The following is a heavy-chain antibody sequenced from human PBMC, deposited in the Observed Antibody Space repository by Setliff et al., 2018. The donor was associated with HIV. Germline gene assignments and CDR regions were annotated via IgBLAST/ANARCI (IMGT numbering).Heavy chain of an antibody. CDR1: GFSFNSFW. CDR2: IKQDGSET. J-gene: IGHJ6*03. CDR3: VRDAVDYGSDFYSFYYYYMDV. D-gene: IGHD3-10*01. Sequence: GESLKISCAAPGFSFNSFWMTWVRQAPGKGLEWVANIKQDGSETYYVDSVKGRFTISRDNDKSSLSLQMNDLRTEDTAVYYCVRDAVDYGSDFYSFYYYYMDVWGKGTTVTVSS. V-gene: IGHV3-7*04.